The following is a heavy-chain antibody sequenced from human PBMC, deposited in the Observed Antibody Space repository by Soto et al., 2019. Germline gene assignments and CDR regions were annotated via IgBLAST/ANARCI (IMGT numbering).Heavy chain of an antibody. D-gene: IGHD3-10*01. J-gene: IGHJ6*02. CDR1: GYTFTGYY. CDR3: ATDIMVRGTNYYYGMDV. V-gene: IGHV1-2*04. CDR2: INPNSGGT. Sequence: GASVKVSCKASGYTFTGYYMHWVRQAPGQGLEWMGWINPNSGGTNYAQKFQGWVTMTRDTSISTAYMELSSLRSEDTAVYYCATDIMVRGTNYYYGMDVWGQGTTVTVSS.